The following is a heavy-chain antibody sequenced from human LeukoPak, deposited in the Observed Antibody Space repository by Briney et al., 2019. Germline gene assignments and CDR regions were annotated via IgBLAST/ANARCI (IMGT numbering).Heavy chain of an antibody. CDR3: AKHSCDSGDYFDE. J-gene: IGHJ4*02. D-gene: IGHD3-22*01. CDR1: GGSISSYY. V-gene: IGHV4-59*08. CDR2: IYHSGST. Sequence: PSETLSLTCTVSGGSISSYYWSWIRQPPGEGLEWIGFIYHSGSTNYSPSLNSRVTISVDTSTNQFSLKMKSVTAADTAVYYCAKHSCDSGDYFDEWGQGTLVTVSS.